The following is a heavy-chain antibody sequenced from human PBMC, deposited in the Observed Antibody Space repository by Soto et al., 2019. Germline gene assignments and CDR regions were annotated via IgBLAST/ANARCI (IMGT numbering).Heavy chain of an antibody. CDR1: GYTCTSYY. CDR3: ARLGYCSGGSCYSDY. Sequence: QVQLVQSGAEVKKPGASVKVSCKASGYTCTSYYMHWVRQAPGQGLEWMGIINPSGGSTRYAQKLQGRVTMTMYTSTSTVYMELSSLRSEDTAVYYCARLGYCSGGSCYSDYWGQGTLVTVSS. J-gene: IGHJ4*02. V-gene: IGHV1-46*04. D-gene: IGHD2-15*01. CDR2: INPSGGST.